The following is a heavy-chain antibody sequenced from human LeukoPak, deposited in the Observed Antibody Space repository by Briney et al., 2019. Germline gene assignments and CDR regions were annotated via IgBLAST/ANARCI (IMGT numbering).Heavy chain of an antibody. J-gene: IGHJ4*02. CDR3: ASLVATRGDYFDY. Sequence: PSETLSLTCTVSGGSINSGDYYWSWIRQPPGKDLEWIGYIYYSGSTYYNPSLQSRVTISVDTSKNQFSLKLSSVTAADTAVYYCASLVATRGDYFDYWGQGTLVTVSS. CDR2: IYYSGST. CDR1: GGSINSGDYY. V-gene: IGHV4-30-4*02. D-gene: IGHD5-12*01.